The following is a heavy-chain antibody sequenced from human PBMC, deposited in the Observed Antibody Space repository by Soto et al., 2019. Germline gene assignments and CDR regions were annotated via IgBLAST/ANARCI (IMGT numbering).Heavy chain of an antibody. CDR1: GYTFTSYG. V-gene: IGHV1-18*01. Sequence: QVQLVQSGAEVKKPGASVKVSCKASGYTFTSYGISWVRQAPGQGLEWMGRISGYNGNTNYAQKLQGRVTMTTDTSTSRAYMEVRSLGSDHTAVYYCARNRGYNWNYGWFDPWGQGTLVTVST. D-gene: IGHD1-7*01. CDR2: ISGYNGNT. CDR3: ARNRGYNWNYGWFDP. J-gene: IGHJ5*02.